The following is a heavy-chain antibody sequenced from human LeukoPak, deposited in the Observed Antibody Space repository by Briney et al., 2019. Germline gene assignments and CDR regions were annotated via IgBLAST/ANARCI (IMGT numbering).Heavy chain of an antibody. J-gene: IGHJ4*02. D-gene: IGHD4-23*01. CDR2: SSRGDTI. V-gene: IGHV3-11*01. Sequence: SSRGDTIFYADSVKGRFTISRDNAKNSLYLQMNSLRAEDTAVYYCARDFWDYGGDYWGQGTTVTVSS. CDR3: ARDFWDYGGDY.